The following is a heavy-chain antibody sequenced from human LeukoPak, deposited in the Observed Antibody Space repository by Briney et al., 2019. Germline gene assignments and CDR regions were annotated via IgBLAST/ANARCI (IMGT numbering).Heavy chain of an antibody. D-gene: IGHD3-22*01. CDR2: ISSSSSTI. J-gene: IGHJ6*03. V-gene: IGHV3-48*04. Sequence: GGSLRLSCAASGFTFSSYSMNWVRQAPGKGLEWVSYISSSSSTIYYADSVKGRFTISRDNAKNSLYLQMNSLRAEDTAVYYCARAVYDSSGYHYYYYMDVWGKGTTVTVSS. CDR3: ARAVYDSSGYHYYYYMDV. CDR1: GFTFSSYS.